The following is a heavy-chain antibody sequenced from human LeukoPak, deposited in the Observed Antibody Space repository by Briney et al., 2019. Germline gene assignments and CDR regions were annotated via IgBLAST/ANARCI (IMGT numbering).Heavy chain of an antibody. CDR2: ISGSGGST. CDR3: AKAGDIVVVPAASYFEY. D-gene: IGHD2-2*01. J-gene: IGHJ4*02. CDR1: GFTFSSYA. Sequence: GGSLGLSFAASGFTFSSYAMSWVRQAPGKGLGWVSAISGSGGSTYYADAVKGRCTISRDNSKNTLYLQMDSLRAEDTAVHYCAKAGDIVVVPAASYFEYWGQGTLVTVSS. V-gene: IGHV3-23*01.